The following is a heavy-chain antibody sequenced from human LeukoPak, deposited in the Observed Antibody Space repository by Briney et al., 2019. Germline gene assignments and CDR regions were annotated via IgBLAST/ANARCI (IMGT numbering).Heavy chain of an antibody. CDR1: GYTFAGYY. V-gene: IGHV1-2*02. CDR2: INPNSGGT. J-gene: IGHJ4*02. CDR3: ARGPRITMVRGVWDY. D-gene: IGHD3-10*01. Sequence: APVKVSCKASGYTFAGYYMHWVRQAPGQGLEWMGWINPNSGGTNYAQKFQGRVTMTRDTSISTAYMELSRLRSDDTAVYYCARGPRITMVRGVWDYWGQGTLVTVSS.